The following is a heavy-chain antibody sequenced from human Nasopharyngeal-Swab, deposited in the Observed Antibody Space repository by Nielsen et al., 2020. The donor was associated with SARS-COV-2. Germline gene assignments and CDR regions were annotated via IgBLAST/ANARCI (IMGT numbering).Heavy chain of an antibody. J-gene: IGHJ6*02. Sequence: GESLKISCAASGFTFSSYSMNWVRQAPGKGLEWVSYISSSSSTIYYADSVKGRFTISRDNAKNSLYLQMNSLRAEDTAVYYCARGPGAVRFLEWLPSYYYYGMDVWGQGATVTVSS. D-gene: IGHD3-3*01. CDR3: ARGPGAVRFLEWLPSYYYYGMDV. V-gene: IGHV3-48*04. CDR1: GFTFSSYS. CDR2: ISSSSSTI.